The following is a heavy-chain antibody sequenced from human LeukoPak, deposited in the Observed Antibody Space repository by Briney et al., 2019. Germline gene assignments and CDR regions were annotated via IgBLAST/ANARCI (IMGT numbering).Heavy chain of an antibody. Sequence: SETLSLTCAVSGYSISSSNWWGWIRQPPGKGLEWIGYIYYSGSTNYNPSLKSRVTMSVDTSKNQFSLKLSSVTAADTAVYYCARGSSATAFDYWGQGTLVTVSS. CDR3: ARGSSATAFDY. V-gene: IGHV4-28*03. D-gene: IGHD2-15*01. J-gene: IGHJ4*02. CDR1: GYSISSSNW. CDR2: IYYSGST.